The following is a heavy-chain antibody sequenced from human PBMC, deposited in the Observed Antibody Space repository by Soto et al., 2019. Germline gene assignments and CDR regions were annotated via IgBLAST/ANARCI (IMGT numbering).Heavy chain of an antibody. V-gene: IGHV5-10-1*01. CDR1: GYSFTTSW. D-gene: IGHD5-12*01. J-gene: IGHJ6*02. CDR3: ARRYIVATFDYGMDV. Sequence: GESLKISCKGSGYSFTTSWISWVRQVPGKGLEWMGRIDPSDSYTNYSPSFQGHVTISADKSISTAYLQWSSLKASDTAMYYCARRYIVATFDYGMDVWGQGTTVTVSS. CDR2: IDPSDSYT.